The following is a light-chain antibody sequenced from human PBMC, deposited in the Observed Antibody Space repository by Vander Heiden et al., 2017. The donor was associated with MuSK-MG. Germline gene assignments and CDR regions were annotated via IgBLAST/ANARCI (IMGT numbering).Light chain of an antibody. CDR3: SSYTSSSTEV. Sequence: QSALTQPASVSGSPGQSITISCTGTSSDVGGYNYVSWYQQPPGKAPKLMIYDVSNRPLGVSNRFSGSKSGNTASLTISGLQAEDEADYYCSSYTSSSTEVFGGGTKLT. V-gene: IGLV2-14*01. CDR2: DVS. J-gene: IGLJ2*01. CDR1: SSDVGGYNY.